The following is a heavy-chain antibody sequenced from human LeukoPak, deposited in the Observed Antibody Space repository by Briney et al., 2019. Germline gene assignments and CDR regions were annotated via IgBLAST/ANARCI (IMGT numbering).Heavy chain of an antibody. Sequence: GGSLRLSCTASGFTFSSFAMTWVRQAPGKGLEWVSDISGSGTGTYHADSVEGRFTISRDNSKNTLYLQMSSLGAGDTAVYYCAKRASRAFDIWGQGTMVTVSS. J-gene: IGHJ3*02. CDR3: AKRASRAFDI. CDR1: GFTFSSFA. V-gene: IGHV3-23*01. CDR2: ISGSGTGT.